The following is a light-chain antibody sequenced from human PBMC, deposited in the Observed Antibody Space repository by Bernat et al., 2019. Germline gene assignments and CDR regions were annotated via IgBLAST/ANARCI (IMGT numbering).Light chain of an antibody. CDR1: SSDVGGYNY. Sequence: QSALTQPASVSGSPGQSITISCTGTSSDVGGYNYVSWYQQPPGTAPKLMIYEVNNRPSGVPDRFSGSKSGNTASLTISGLQAEDEADYYCCSFTTTTTWVFGGGTKLTVL. V-gene: IGLV2-18*02. J-gene: IGLJ3*02. CDR2: EVN. CDR3: CSFTTTTTWV.